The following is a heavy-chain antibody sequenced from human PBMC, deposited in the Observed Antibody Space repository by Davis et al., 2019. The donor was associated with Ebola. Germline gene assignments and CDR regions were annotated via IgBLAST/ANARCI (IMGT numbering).Heavy chain of an antibody. V-gene: IGHV3-7*03. CDR2: IKEDGSEK. CDR3: ARDVIVGVVVTESWYFDL. J-gene: IGHJ2*01. D-gene: IGHD2-21*02. Sequence: GESLKISCAASGFTFSSYWMNWVRQSPGKGLEWVANIKEDGSEKYYVDSVKGRFTISRDNAKNSLYLQMNSLRAEDTAVYYCARDVIVGVVVTESWYFDLWGRGTLVTVSS. CDR1: GFTFSSYW.